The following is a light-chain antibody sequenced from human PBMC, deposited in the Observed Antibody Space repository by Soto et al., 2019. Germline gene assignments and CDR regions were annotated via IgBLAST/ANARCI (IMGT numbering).Light chain of an antibody. CDR1: SSDVGVYNY. CDR3: CSYAGSYV. CDR2: DVT. Sequence: QSALTQPRSVSGSPGQSVTISCTGASSDVGVYNYVSWYQHHPGKAPKLIIYDVTKRPSGVPDRFSGSKSGNTASLNISGLQAEDEADYYCCSYAGSYVFGTGTRSPS. V-gene: IGLV2-11*01. J-gene: IGLJ1*01.